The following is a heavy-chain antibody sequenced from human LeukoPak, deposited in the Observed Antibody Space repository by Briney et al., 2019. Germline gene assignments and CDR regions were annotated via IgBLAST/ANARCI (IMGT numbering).Heavy chain of an antibody. CDR3: AKGAGGFSYYNRFDP. J-gene: IGHJ5*02. Sequence: SETLSLTCTVSGYSISTGYYWGWIRQPPGKGLEWIGSIYYSGTTHYNPSLESRVTISVDTSKNQFSLKLASVTAADTAIYYCAKGAGGFSYYNRFDPWGQGTLVTVSS. D-gene: IGHD5-18*01. CDR1: GYSISTGYY. CDR2: IYYSGTT. V-gene: IGHV4-38-2*02.